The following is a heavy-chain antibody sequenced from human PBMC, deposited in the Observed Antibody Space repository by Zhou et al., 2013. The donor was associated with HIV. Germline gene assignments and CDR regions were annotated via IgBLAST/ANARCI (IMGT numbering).Heavy chain of an antibody. CDR3: ARDTRRYYDSSGYPVARFDY. CDR1: GGTFSSYA. D-gene: IGHD3-22*01. J-gene: IGHJ4*02. CDR2: IIPIFGTA. V-gene: IGHV1-69*05. Sequence: QVQLVQSGAEVKKPGSSVKVSCKASGGTFSSYAISWVRQAPGQGLEWMGGIIPIFGTANYAQKFQGRVTITTDESTSTAYMELSSLRSEDTAVYYCARDTRRYYDSSGYPVARFDYWGQGTLVTVSS.